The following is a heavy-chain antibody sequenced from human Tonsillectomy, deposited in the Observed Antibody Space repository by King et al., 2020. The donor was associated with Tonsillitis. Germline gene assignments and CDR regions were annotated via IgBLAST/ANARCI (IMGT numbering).Heavy chain of an antibody. CDR2: ISNDASNK. CDR1: GFTFSTYG. D-gene: IGHD3-22*01. V-gene: IGHV3-30*18. CDR3: AKDPLGLPAPLGYYYYGMDV. J-gene: IGHJ6*02. Sequence: VQLVESGGGVVQPGRSLRLSCAASGFTFSTYGMHWVRQAPGKGLEWVAVISNDASNKYSAGSVKGRFTISRDNSNNTLYLQMNSLRAEDTAVYYCAKDPLGLPAPLGYYYYGMDVWGQGTTVTVSS.